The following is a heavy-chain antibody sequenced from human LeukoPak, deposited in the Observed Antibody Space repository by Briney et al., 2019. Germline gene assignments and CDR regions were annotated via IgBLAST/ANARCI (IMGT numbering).Heavy chain of an antibody. CDR1: GYTFTGYY. V-gene: IGHV1-2*02. Sequence: ASVKVSCKASGYTFTGYYMHWVRQAPGQGLEWMGWINPNSGGTNYAQKFQGRVTMTRDTSISTAYMELSRLRSGDTAVYYCARTTEGGYTYGYFYYYYMDVWGKGTTVTISS. D-gene: IGHD5-18*01. CDR3: ARTTEGGYTYGYFYYYYMDV. J-gene: IGHJ6*03. CDR2: INPNSGGT.